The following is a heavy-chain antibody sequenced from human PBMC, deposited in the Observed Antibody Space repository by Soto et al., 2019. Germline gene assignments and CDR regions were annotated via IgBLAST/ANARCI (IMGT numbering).Heavy chain of an antibody. V-gene: IGHV3-53*02. CDR1: GFTVSSNY. CDR3: ASDGLLGYCSSTSCRSPYGMDV. Sequence: EVQLVETGGGLIQPGGSLRLSCAASGFTVSSNYMSWVRQAPGKGLEWVSVIYSGGSTYYADSVKGRFTISRDNSKNTLYLQMNNLRAEDTAVDYCASDGLLGYCSSTSCRSPYGMDVWGQGTTVTVSS. D-gene: IGHD2-2*01. J-gene: IGHJ6*02. CDR2: IYSGGST.